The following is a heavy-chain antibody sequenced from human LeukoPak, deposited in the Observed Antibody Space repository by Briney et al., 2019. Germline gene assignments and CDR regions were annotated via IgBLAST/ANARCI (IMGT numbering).Heavy chain of an antibody. CDR2: IKRDGSST. D-gene: IGHD3-10*01. V-gene: IGHV3-74*01. CDR1: GLTFSNFW. CDR3: ARDYSGSGRP. Sequence: GGSLRLSCAASGLTFSNFWMQWVRQAPGRGLVWVSRIKRDGSSTDYADSVKGRFTVSRDNAKNTLYLQMNSLRADDTAVYYCARDYSGSGRPWGQGTLVTVSS. J-gene: IGHJ5*02.